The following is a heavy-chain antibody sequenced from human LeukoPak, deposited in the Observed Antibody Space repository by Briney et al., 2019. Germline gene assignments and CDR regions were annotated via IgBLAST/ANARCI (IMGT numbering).Heavy chain of an antibody. D-gene: IGHD6-13*01. CDR2: IIPILGIA. Sequence: SVKVSCKASGGTFSSYAISWVRQAPGQGLEWMGRIIPILGIAYYAQKFQGRVTITADKSTSTAYMELSSLRSEDTAVYYCARSPAGSIAAAGNWFDPWGQGTLVTVSS. J-gene: IGHJ5*02. CDR1: GGTFSSYA. CDR3: ARSPAGSIAAAGNWFDP. V-gene: IGHV1-69*04.